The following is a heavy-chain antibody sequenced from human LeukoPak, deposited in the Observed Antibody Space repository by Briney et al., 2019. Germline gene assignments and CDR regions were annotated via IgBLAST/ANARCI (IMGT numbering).Heavy chain of an antibody. CDR1: GGTFSSDA. Sequence: GASVKLSCKXSGGTFSSDAINWVRQAPRQGLELMGLIIPIFGTATYSQKFQGRVTITADESTSTAYMQQRSLGTDDKAVHSWRGEGYSGWNWDYWGQGTMVTVSS. CDR3: RGEGYSGWNWDY. D-gene: IGHD5-12*01. J-gene: IGHJ4*02. V-gene: IGHV1-69*13. CDR2: IIPIFGTA.